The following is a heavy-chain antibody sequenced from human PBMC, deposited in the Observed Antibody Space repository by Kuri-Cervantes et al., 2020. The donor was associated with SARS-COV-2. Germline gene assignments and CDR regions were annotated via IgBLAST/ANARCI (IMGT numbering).Heavy chain of an antibody. CDR1: GFTFSSYA. CDR2: ISYDGSNK. Sequence: GESLKISCAASGFTFSSYAMHWVRQAPGKGLEWVAVISYDGSNKYYADSVKGQFTISRDNSKNTLYLQMNSLRAEDTAVYYCARDLYGGNFGDAFDIWGQGTMVTVSS. J-gene: IGHJ3*02. V-gene: IGHV3-30*04. CDR3: ARDLYGGNFGDAFDI. D-gene: IGHD4-23*01.